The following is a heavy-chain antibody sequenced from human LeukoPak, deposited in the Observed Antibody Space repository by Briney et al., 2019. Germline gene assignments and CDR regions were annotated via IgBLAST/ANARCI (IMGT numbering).Heavy chain of an antibody. J-gene: IGHJ4*02. CDR1: GFTFSSYE. CDR2: ISVSSGI. D-gene: IGHD4-17*01. V-gene: IGHV3-48*03. Sequence: GGSLRLSCAASGFTFSSYEMNWVRQAPGKGLEWVSYISVSSGIFSADSVKGRFTISRDNAKNSLYLQINSLRAEDTAVYYCARGRRGDGDSIDFWGQGSLVTVSS. CDR3: ARGRRGDGDSIDF.